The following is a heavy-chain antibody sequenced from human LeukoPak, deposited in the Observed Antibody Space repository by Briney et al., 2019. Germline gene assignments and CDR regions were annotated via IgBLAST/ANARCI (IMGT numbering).Heavy chain of an antibody. D-gene: IGHD3-3*01. CDR3: ARDTGPYYDFWSGYYSY. CDR2: IWYDGSNK. CDR1: GFTFSSYA. V-gene: IGHV3-33*08. Sequence: GGSLRLSCAASGFTFSSYAMHWVRQAPGKGLEWVAVIWYDGSNKYYADSVKGRFTISRDNSKNTLYLQMNSLRAEDTAVYYCARDTGPYYDFWSGYYSYWGQGTLVTVSS. J-gene: IGHJ4*02.